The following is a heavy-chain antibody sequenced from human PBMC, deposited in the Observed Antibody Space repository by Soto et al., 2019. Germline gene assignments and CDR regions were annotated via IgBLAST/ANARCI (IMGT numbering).Heavy chain of an antibody. D-gene: IGHD1-26*01. Sequence: EVQLLESGGGLVQPGGSLRLSCATSGFTFASCALGWVRQGPKKGLEWVSTISGGSWVTKYADSVKGRFTISRDNAQNSLFLQMNNLRVDDTAVYFCARAYLGRLPRRADYYYAMDVWGRGTTVTVSS. CDR3: ARAYLGRLPRRADYYYAMDV. CDR1: GFTFASCA. V-gene: IGHV3-23*01. CDR2: ISGGSWVT. J-gene: IGHJ6*02.